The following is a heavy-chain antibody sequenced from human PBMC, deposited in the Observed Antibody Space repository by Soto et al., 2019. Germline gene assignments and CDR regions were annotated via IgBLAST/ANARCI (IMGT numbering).Heavy chain of an antibody. CDR3: AKGTGYSFGRGDRCKP. J-gene: IGHJ5*02. CDR2: IGGGGSTT. V-gene: IGHV3-23*01. Sequence: RLSVAASRFNCPSQTMNGVSASPGNGLEGVSGIGGGGSTTYYADTVKGRLTISRDNSKNTLYLQMNNLRAEDTAPYYPAKGTGYSFGRGDRCKPRGQRSRVSVSS. CDR1: RFNCPSQT. D-gene: IGHD5-18*01.